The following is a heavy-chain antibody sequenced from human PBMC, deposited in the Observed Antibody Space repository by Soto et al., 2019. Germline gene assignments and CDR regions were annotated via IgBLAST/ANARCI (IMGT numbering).Heavy chain of an antibody. CDR2: IYYSGST. J-gene: IGHJ4*02. Sequence: SETLSLTCTVSGGSISSSSYYWGWIRQPPGKGLEWIGSIYYSGSTYYNPSLKSRVTISVDTSKNQFSLKLSSVTAADTAVYYCASLRALIRVGATSYWGQGTLVTVSS. CDR3: ASLRALIRVGATSY. D-gene: IGHD1-26*01. CDR1: GGSISSSSYY. V-gene: IGHV4-39*01.